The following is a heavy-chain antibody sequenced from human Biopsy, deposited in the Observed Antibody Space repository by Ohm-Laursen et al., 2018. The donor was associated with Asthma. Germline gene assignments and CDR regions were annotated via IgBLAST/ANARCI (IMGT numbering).Heavy chain of an antibody. CDR2: ISSSGAST. D-gene: IGHD6-6*01. Sequence: SLRLSCAASGFTFSSYAISWVRQAPGKGLEWVSSISSSGASTYYADSVKGRFTISRDNSKNTLYLQMNSLRAEDTAVYYCARAINSSWWAVEYWGQGTLVTVSS. CDR3: ARAINSSWWAVEY. CDR1: GFTFSSYA. V-gene: IGHV3-23*01. J-gene: IGHJ4*02.